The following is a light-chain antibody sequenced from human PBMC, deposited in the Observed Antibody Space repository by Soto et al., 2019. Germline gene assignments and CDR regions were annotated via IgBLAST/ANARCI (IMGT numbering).Light chain of an antibody. Sequence: QSALTQPPSASGSPGQSVTISCTGTSSDVGTYNYVSWYQQHPGRAPKLMIFEVTKRPSGVPDRFSGSKSGNTASLTVSGLQAEDEADYYCNSYAGSNNGVFGGGTKLTVL. V-gene: IGLV2-8*01. J-gene: IGLJ3*02. CDR1: SSDVGTYNY. CDR3: NSYAGSNNGV. CDR2: EVT.